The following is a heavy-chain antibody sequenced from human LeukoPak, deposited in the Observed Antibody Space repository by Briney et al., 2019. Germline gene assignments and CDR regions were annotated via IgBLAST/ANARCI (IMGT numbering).Heavy chain of an antibody. D-gene: IGHD6-13*01. V-gene: IGHV5-51*01. J-gene: IGHJ4*02. Sequence: GESLKISCTGSGYSFTSYWIGWVRQMPGKSLEWMGIIYPGDSDTRYSPTFQSQVTISADKSLRTPYLQWSSLKASDSAMYYCARRVNRAAADYWGRGTLVTVSS. CDR3: ARRVNRAAADY. CDR1: GYSFTSYW. CDR2: IYPGDSDT.